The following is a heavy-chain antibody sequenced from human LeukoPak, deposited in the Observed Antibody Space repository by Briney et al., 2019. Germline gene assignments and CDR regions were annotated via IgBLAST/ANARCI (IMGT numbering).Heavy chain of an antibody. CDR2: IYYSGST. CDR1: GGSISSYY. Sequence: SETLSLTCTVSGGSISSYYWSRIRQPPGKGLEWIGYIYYSGSTNYNPSLKSRVTISVDTSKNQFSLKLSSVTAADTAVYYCARGRGYTYGNTPSDYWGQGTLVTVSS. CDR3: ARGRGYTYGNTPSDY. D-gene: IGHD5-18*01. V-gene: IGHV4-59*01. J-gene: IGHJ4*02.